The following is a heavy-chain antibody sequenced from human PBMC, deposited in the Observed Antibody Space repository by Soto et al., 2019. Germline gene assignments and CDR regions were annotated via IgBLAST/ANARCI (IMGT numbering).Heavy chain of an antibody. D-gene: IGHD2-21*02. J-gene: IGHJ4*02. CDR3: ARAQYCGGDCYFTYFGY. CDR1: GFTFSDYY. V-gene: IGHV3-11*01. Sequence: GGSLRLSCAASGFTFSDYYMGWIRQAPGKGLEWVAFISISGSYIHYADSVEGRFTISRDNAKNSLYLQLNSPRAEDTAVYYCARAQYCGGDCYFTYFGYWGQGTLVTVS. CDR2: ISISGSYI.